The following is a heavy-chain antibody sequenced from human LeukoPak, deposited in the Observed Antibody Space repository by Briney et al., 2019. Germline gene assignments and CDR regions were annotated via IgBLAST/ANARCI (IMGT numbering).Heavy chain of an antibody. V-gene: IGHV1-69*13. Sequence: SVKASYKPSGGTFSRYAISGVRQAPGQGVKWVGGIIPIFGTANYAQKFQGRVTITADESTSTAYMELSSLRSEETAVYYCDFWRGSEAFDIWGQGTMVTVSS. CDR2: IIPIFGTA. J-gene: IGHJ3*02. CDR1: GGTFSRYA. D-gene: IGHD3-3*01. CDR3: DFWRGSEAFDI.